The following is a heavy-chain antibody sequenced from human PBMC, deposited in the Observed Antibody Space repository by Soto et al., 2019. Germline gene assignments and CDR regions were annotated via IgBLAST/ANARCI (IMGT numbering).Heavy chain of an antibody. V-gene: IGHV1-46*01. J-gene: IGHJ6*02. D-gene: IGHD6-6*01. CDR2: INPSGGST. CDR1: GYTFTSYY. Sequence: GASVKVSCKASGYTFTSYYMHWVRQAPGQGLEWMGIINPSGGSTSYAQKFQGRVTMTRDTSTSTVYMELSSLRSEDTAVYYCARGQLGPTYYYYYGMDVWGQGTTVTVSS. CDR3: ARGQLGPTYYYYYGMDV.